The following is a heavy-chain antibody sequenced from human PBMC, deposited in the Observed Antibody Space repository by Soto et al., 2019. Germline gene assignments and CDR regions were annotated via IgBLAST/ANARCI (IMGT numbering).Heavy chain of an antibody. V-gene: IGHV4-39*01. CDR1: GGSISSSSYY. CDR3: ASAWIQLWLPDY. J-gene: IGHJ4*02. D-gene: IGHD5-18*01. CDR2: IYYSGST. Sequence: PSETLSLTCTVSGGSISSSSYYWGWIRQPPGKGLEWIGSIYYSGSTYYNPSLKSRVTISVDTSKNQFSLKLSSVTAADTAVYCCASAWIQLWLPDYWGQGTLVTVSS.